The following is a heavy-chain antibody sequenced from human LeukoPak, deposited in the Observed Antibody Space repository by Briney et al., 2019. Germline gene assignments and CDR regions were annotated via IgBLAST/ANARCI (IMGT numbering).Heavy chain of an antibody. CDR2: INSSGSSR. J-gene: IGHJ4*02. CDR1: GFTFSSYW. Sequence: PGGSLRLSCAASGFTFSSYWMHWVRQAPGKGLVWVSRINSSGSSRCYADSVKGRFTISRDSAKNTLFLQMDTLRAEDTAVYYCVRGTSRKNGYSGDDPYWGQGTLVIVSS. D-gene: IGHD5-12*01. CDR3: VRGTSRKNGYSGDDPY. V-gene: IGHV3-74*01.